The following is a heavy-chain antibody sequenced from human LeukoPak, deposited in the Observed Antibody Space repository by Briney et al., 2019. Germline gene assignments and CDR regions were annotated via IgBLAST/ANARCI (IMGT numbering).Heavy chain of an antibody. CDR2: IYYSGST. D-gene: IGHD4-17*01. J-gene: IGHJ5*02. CDR3: ARHVHGDTGASDP. V-gene: IGHV4-59*08. CDR1: GGSISSYY. Sequence: SETLSLTCTVSGGSISSYYWSWIRQPPGKGLEWIGYIYYSGSTNYNPSLKSRVTISVDTSKNQFSLKLSSVTAADTAVYYCARHVHGDTGASDPWGQGTLVTVSS.